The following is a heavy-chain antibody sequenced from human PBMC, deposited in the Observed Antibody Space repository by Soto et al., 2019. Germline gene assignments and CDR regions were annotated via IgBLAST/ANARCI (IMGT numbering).Heavy chain of an antibody. V-gene: IGHV1-46*01. CDR1: GYTFTSYY. Sequence: ASVKVSCKASGYTFTSYYMHWVRQAPGQGLEWMGIINPSGGSTSYAQKFQGRVTMTRDTSTSTVYMELSSLRSEDTAAYYCATVGYLIFPGYYRGHFYYWGQGTLVTVSS. CDR2: INPSGGST. CDR3: ATVGYLIFPGYYRGHFYY. D-gene: IGHD3-3*01. J-gene: IGHJ4*02.